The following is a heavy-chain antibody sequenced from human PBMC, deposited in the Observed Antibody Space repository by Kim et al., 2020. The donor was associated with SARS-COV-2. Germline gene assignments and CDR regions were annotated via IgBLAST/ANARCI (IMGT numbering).Heavy chain of an antibody. D-gene: IGHD3-10*01. CDR3: AKVDRPGKGIGQRYYYGMDV. J-gene: IGHJ6*02. Sequence: RFTISRDNSKNTLYLPMNSLRAEDTAVYYCAKVDRPGKGIGQRYYYGMDVWGQGTTVTVSS. V-gene: IGHV3-30*02.